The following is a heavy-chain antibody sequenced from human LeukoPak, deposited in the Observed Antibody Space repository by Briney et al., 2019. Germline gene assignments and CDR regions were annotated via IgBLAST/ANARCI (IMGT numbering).Heavy chain of an antibody. CDR2: TSYDGSNE. CDR3: ATVGVSRAWVFDY. V-gene: IGHV3-30*04. J-gene: IGHJ4*02. Sequence: AGGSLTLSCAVSGFTFSNYAMHWARQAPGRGLGWVALTSYDGSNEKYADCVKGRFTASRDISKNTLYLRMNSMRLDDTAVYFCATVGVSRAWVFDYWGQGTLVHVSS. CDR1: GFTFSNYA. D-gene: IGHD2-15*01.